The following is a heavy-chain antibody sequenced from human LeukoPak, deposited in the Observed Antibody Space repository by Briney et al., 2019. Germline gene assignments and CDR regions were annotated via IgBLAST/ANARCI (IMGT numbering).Heavy chain of an antibody. D-gene: IGHD5-24*01. Sequence: GGSLRLSCAASGFTFSNYAMRWVRQAPGKGLEWVSGISGSGDSTYYADSVKGRFTISRDNSKNTLSLQMNSLRSEDTAIYYCANGPTKDGFHYYFDFWGQGTLVTVSS. CDR3: ANGPTKDGFHYYFDF. V-gene: IGHV3-23*01. J-gene: IGHJ4*02. CDR1: GFTFSNYA. CDR2: ISGSGDST.